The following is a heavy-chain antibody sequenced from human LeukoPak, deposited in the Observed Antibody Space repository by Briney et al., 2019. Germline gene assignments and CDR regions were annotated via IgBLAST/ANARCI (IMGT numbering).Heavy chain of an antibody. D-gene: IGHD6-19*01. Sequence: ASVKVSCKASGYTFTGYYMHWVRQAPGQGLEWMGWINPNSGGTNYAQKFQGRVTMTRNTSISIVYMDLSSLKSEDTAVYYCARKLYTSGWYVFDLWGPGTMVSVSS. J-gene: IGHJ3*01. V-gene: IGHV1-2*02. CDR3: ARKLYTSGWYVFDL. CDR2: INPNSGGT. CDR1: GYTFTGYY.